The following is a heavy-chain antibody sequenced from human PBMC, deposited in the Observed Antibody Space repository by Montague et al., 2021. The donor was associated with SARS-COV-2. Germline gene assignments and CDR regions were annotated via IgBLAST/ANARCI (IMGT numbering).Heavy chain of an antibody. J-gene: IGHJ6*02. CDR3: VREYSAPRWFGEYNRYGMDV. D-gene: IGHD3-10*01. V-gene: IGHV3-33*08. CDR1: GFTFSSYA. CDR2: IWYDGSNQ. Sequence: SLRLSCAASGFTFSSYAMSWVRQAPGKGLEWVAVIWYDGSNQYYGDSVKGRFTISRDNSKNTLYLQMNSLRAEDTAVYYCVREYSAPRWFGEYNRYGMDVWGQGTTVTVSS.